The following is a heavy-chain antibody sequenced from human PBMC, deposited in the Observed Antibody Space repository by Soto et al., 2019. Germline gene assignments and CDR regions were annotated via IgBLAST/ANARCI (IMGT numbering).Heavy chain of an antibody. Sequence: QVQLVQSGAEVKKPGASVKVSCKASGYTFINYYMHWVRQAPVQGLEWMGIINPNGGSTTYAQKFKGRVTLTRDTSTTTVNSELSSLRSEDTAVYYCAREKWLVRRNDPFDIWGQGTMVTVSS. V-gene: IGHV1-46*01. J-gene: IGHJ3*02. D-gene: IGHD6-19*01. CDR2: INPNGGST. CDR1: GYTFINYY. CDR3: AREKWLVRRNDPFDI.